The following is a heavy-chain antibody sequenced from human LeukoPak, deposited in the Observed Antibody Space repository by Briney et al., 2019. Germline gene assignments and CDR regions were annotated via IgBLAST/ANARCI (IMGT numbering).Heavy chain of an antibody. CDR1: GGTFSSYA. J-gene: IGHJ4*02. V-gene: IGHV1-69*05. D-gene: IGHD2-8*01. CDR3: ARDDPNECTNGVCYSRFDY. CDR2: IIPIFGTA. Sequence: ASVKLSCKASGGTFSSYAISWVRQAPGQGLEWMGRIIPIFGTANYEQKFQGRVTITTDESTSTAYMELSSLRSEDTAVYYCARDDPNECTNGVCYSRFDYWGQGTLVTVSS.